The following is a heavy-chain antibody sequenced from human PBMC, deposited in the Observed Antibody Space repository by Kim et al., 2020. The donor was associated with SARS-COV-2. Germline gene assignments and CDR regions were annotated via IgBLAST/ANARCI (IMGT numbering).Heavy chain of an antibody. D-gene: IGHD3-9*01. CDR3: AHALTYYDILTGYGYYFDY. Sequence: SGPTLVNPTQTLTLTCTFSGFSLSTSGVGVGWIRQPPGKALEWLALIYWDDDKRYSPSLKSRLTITKDTSKNQVVLTMTNMDPVDTATYYCAHALTYYDILTGYGYYFDYWGQGTLVTVSS. J-gene: IGHJ4*02. V-gene: IGHV2-5*02. CDR1: GFSLSTSGVG. CDR2: IYWDDDK.